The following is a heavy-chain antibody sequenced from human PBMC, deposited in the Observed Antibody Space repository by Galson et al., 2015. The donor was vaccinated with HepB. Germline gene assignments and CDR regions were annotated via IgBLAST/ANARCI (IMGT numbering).Heavy chain of an antibody. D-gene: IGHD3-9*01. CDR2: INPSGGST. V-gene: IGHV1-46*01. CDR3: ASTRYFDWSIDY. Sequence: SVKVSCKASGYKFTSYYMHWVRQAPGQGLEWMGIINPSGGSTDYAQKFRGRLTMTRDTSTSTVFMELSSLRAEDTAVYYCASTRYFDWSIDYWGQGTLVTVSS. CDR1: GYKFTSYY. J-gene: IGHJ4*02.